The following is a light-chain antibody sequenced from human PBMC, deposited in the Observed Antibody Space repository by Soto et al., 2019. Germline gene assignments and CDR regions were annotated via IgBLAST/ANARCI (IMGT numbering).Light chain of an antibody. V-gene: IGKV3D-20*01. CDR3: QQYGSSPVT. Sequence: ELVLTHSPATLSLSPGERATLSCGASQSVSSSYLAWYQQKPGLAPRLLIYDASSRATGIPDRFSDSGPGTDFTLTISRLEPEDFAVYYCQQYGSSPVTFGQGTKVDI. CDR1: QSVSSSY. CDR2: DAS. J-gene: IGKJ1*01.